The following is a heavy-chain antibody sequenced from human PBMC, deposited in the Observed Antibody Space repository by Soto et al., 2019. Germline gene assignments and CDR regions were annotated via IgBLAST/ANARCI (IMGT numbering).Heavy chain of an antibody. CDR1: GGSISSINW. J-gene: IGHJ5*02. CDR2: IYYSGTT. CDR3: ARAVHWFDP. V-gene: IGHV4-4*02. Sequence: PSETLSLTCGVSGGSISSINWWSWVRQTPGKGLEWIGEIYYSGTTNYNPSLTSRVTMSIDKSKNQFFLNLTSVTAADTAVYYCARAVHWFDPWGQGTLVTVSS. D-gene: IGHD2-8*01.